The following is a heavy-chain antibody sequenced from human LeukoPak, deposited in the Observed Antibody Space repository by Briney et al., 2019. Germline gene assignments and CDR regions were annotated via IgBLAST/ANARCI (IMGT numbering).Heavy chain of an antibody. Sequence: GGSLRLSCAASGFTFDDYAMHWVRQAPGKGLEWISGINYNSASIGYADSVKGRFTISRDSAKNSLFLQMNSLRAEDTAFYYCAKEESDSSSSLDHWGQGTLVTVSS. J-gene: IGHJ4*02. CDR3: AKEESDSSSSLDH. D-gene: IGHD6-6*01. CDR2: INYNSASI. V-gene: IGHV3-9*01. CDR1: GFTFDDYA.